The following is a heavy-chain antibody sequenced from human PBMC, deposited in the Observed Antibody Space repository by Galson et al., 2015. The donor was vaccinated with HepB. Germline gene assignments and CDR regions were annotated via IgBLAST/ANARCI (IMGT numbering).Heavy chain of an antibody. D-gene: IGHD5-24*01. CDR3: ARDREMDTIELDY. V-gene: IGHV1-69*06. Sequence: SVKVSCKASGGTFSSYATSWVRQAPGQGLEWMGGIIPIFGTANYAQKFQGRVTITADKSTSTAYMALSSLRSEDTAVYYCARDREMDTIELDYWGQGTLVTVSS. J-gene: IGHJ4*02. CDR2: IIPIFGTA. CDR1: GGTFSSYA.